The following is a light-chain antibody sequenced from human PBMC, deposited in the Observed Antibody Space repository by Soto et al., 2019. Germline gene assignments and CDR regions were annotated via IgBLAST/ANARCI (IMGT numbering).Light chain of an antibody. J-gene: IGLJ2*01. CDR2: ANK. Sequence: QSVLTQPPSVSGAPGQRVTTSCTGSSSNIGAGYDVHWYQQLPGAPPKLLIYANKNRPSAVPDRFSGSASGTSASLAITGLRSEDEADYYCQSYDSSLSGSIFGGGTKLTVL. V-gene: IGLV1-40*01. CDR3: QSYDSSLSGSI. CDR1: SSNIGAGYD.